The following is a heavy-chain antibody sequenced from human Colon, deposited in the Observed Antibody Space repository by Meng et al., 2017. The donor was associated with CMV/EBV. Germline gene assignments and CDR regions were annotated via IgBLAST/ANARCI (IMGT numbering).Heavy chain of an antibody. CDR1: GFSLRTPEVG. Sequence: QLTLKESGPTPVKPTPTLTLTCTFSGFSLRTPEVGVHWIRQPPGKALEWLALIYWDDDNQFRPSLKNRITITKDTSKNQVVLTMTNMDPVDTATYYCAHGRGWLTDYWGQGTLVTVSS. D-gene: IGHD6-19*01. V-gene: IGHV2-5*02. J-gene: IGHJ4*02. CDR3: AHGRGWLTDY. CDR2: IYWDDDN.